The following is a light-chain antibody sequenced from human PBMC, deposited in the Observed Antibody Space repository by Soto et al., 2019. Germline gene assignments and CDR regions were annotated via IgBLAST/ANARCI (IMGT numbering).Light chain of an antibody. CDR2: DVN. CDR3: SSYTSIGTLYV. CDR1: SSDIGDYNS. Sequence: QSALTQPASVSGSPGQSITISCSGTSSDIGDYNSVSWYKQYTGRAPELVIFDVNNRPSGVSNRFSGSKSGYTASLTISGLQAEDEAGYYCSSYTSIGTLYVFGTGTKLTVL. V-gene: IGLV2-14*01. J-gene: IGLJ1*01.